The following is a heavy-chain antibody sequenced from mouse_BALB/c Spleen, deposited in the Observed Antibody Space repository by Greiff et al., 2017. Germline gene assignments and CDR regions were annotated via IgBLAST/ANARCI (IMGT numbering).Heavy chain of an antibody. CDR3: ARSIRSYYAMDY. CDR1: GYTFTSYW. J-gene: IGHJ4*01. CDR2: INPSTGYT. V-gene: IGHV1-7*01. D-gene: IGHD1-1*01. Sequence: QVQLQQSGAELAKPGASVKMSCKASGYTFTSYWMHWVKQRPGQGLEWIGYINPSTGYTEYNQKFKDKATLTADKSSSTAYMQLSSLTSEDSAVYYCARSIRSYYAMDYWGQGTSVTVSS.